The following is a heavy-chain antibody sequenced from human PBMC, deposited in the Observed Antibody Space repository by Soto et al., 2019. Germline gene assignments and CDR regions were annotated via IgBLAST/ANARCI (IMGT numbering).Heavy chain of an antibody. Sequence: PSETLSLTCTVSGGSISSYYWSLIRPPTGKGLEWIGYIYYSGYTNYNPSLKSRVTISVDTSKNQFSLKLSSVTAADTAVYYCARVGRDYGDSIYYYGMDPWGQGTLVTVSS. V-gene: IGHV4-59*01. J-gene: IGHJ5*02. CDR1: GGSISSYY. D-gene: IGHD4-17*01. CDR3: ARVGRDYGDSIYYYGMDP. CDR2: IYYSGYT.